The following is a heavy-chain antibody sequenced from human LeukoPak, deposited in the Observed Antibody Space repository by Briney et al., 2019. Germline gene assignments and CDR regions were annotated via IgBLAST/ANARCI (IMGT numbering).Heavy chain of an antibody. CDR1: GGSISSSSYY. J-gene: IGHJ4*02. CDR3: ARGVNAYEGCYFDY. D-gene: IGHD5-12*01. CDR2: IYYSGST. V-gene: IGHV4-39*07. Sequence: SETLSLACTVSGGSISSSSYYWGWIRQPPGKGLEWIGSIYYSGSTYYNPSLKSRVTISVDTSKNQFSLKLSSVTAADTAVYYCARGVNAYEGCYFDYWGQGTLVTVSS.